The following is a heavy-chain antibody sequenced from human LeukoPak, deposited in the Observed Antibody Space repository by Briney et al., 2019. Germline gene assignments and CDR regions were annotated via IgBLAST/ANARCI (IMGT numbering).Heavy chain of an antibody. CDR2: ISSSATSI. V-gene: IGHV3-11*01. Sequence: GGSLRLSCAASGFTFSDYYMSWIRQAPGKGLEWVSYISSSATSIYYADSVKGRFTISRDNAKNSLYLQMTSLRAEDKAVYYCAREQYGDSFDYWGQGTLVTVSS. J-gene: IGHJ4*02. CDR1: GFTFSDYY. D-gene: IGHD4-17*01. CDR3: AREQYGDSFDY.